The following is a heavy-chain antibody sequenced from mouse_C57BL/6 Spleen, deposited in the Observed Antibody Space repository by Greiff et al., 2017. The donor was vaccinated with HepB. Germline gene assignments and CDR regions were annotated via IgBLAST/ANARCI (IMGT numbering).Heavy chain of an antibody. CDR2: IYPGSGST. CDR3: ARRRGYGYDERAMDY. D-gene: IGHD2-2*01. J-gene: IGHJ4*01. V-gene: IGHV1-55*01. Sequence: QVQLKQPGAELVKPGASVKMSCKASGYTFTSYWITWVKQRPGQGLEWIGDIYPGSGSTNYNEKFKSKATLTVDTSSSTAYMQLSSLTSEDSAVYYCARRRGYGYDERAMDYWGQGTSVTVSS. CDR1: GYTFTSYW.